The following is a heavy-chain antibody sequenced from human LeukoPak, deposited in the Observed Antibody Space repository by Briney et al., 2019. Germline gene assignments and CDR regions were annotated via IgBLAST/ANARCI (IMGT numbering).Heavy chain of an antibody. D-gene: IGHD3-3*01. Sequence: SETLSLTCAVYGGSFSGYYWSWIRQPPGKGLEWIGEINHNGSTNYNPSLKSRVTISVDTSKNQFPLKLSSVTAADTAVYYCARGRPKYYDFWSGSLNWFDPWGQGTLVTVSS. CDR2: INHNGST. CDR1: GGSFSGYY. CDR3: ARGRPKYYDFWSGSLNWFDP. V-gene: IGHV4-34*01. J-gene: IGHJ5*02.